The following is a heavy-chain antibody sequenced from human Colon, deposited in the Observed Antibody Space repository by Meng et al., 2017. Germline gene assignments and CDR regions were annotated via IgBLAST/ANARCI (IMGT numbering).Heavy chain of an antibody. CDR2: VYYTGNT. Sequence: QARLHAFGPGLSRPSETLSLTCTVSGGSVSSGDYYWSWIRQPSGKGLEWLGYVYYTGNTNYNPSLKNRVTISLDTSNNQFSLKLTSMTAADAAIYYCARVNGDFDEAWFDPWGQGTLVTVSS. J-gene: IGHJ5*02. CDR3: ARVNGDFDEAWFDP. D-gene: IGHD2-21*02. CDR1: GGSVSSGDYY. V-gene: IGHV4-61*08.